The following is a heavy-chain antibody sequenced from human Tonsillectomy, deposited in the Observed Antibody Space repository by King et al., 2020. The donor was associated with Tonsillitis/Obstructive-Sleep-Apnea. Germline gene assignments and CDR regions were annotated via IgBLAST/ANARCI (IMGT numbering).Heavy chain of an antibody. CDR3: ARDGTSESFDY. CDR2: IWYDGSNK. Sequence: VQLVESGGGVVQPGRSLRLSCAASGFTFSSYGMHWVRQAPGKGLEGVAVIWYDGSNKYYADSVKGRFTISRDNSKNTLYLQMNSLRAEDTAVYYCARDGTSESFDYWGQGTLVTVSS. CDR1: GFTFSSYG. J-gene: IGHJ4*02. D-gene: IGHD1-26*01. V-gene: IGHV3-33*01.